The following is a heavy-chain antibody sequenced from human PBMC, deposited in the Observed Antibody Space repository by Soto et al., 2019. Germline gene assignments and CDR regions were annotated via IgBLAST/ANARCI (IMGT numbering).Heavy chain of an antibody. D-gene: IGHD2-15*01. V-gene: IGHV1-46*01. CDR1: GYTFINYY. CDR2: IYPGGGSP. CDR3: ARDPSSGDGVDY. J-gene: IGHJ4*02. Sequence: ASVKVSCKASGYTFINYYIHWVRQAPGEGLEWMGIIYPGGGSPSYAQKFQGRVTMTSDTSTSTVYMDLSSLRSEDTAVYYCARDPSSGDGVDYWGQGTLVTVSS.